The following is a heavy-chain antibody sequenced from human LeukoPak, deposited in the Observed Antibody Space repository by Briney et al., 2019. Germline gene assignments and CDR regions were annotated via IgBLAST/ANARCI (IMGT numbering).Heavy chain of an antibody. CDR2: VYYSGST. Sequence: SETLSLTCTVSGGPMSADHWDWIRQPPGKGLEWIGYVYYSGSTNYNPSLKSRVTISVDTSKNQFSLKLSSVAAADTAVYYCARELWSGSYNWFDPWGQGTLVTVSS. CDR3: ARELWSGSYNWFDP. V-gene: IGHV4-59*01. J-gene: IGHJ5*02. D-gene: IGHD1-26*01. CDR1: GGPMSADH.